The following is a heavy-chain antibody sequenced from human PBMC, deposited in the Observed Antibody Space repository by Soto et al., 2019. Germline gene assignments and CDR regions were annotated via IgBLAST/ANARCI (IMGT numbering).Heavy chain of an antibody. CDR2: INPEGGGT. D-gene: IGHD2-21*02. V-gene: IGHV1-46*01. CDR1: GYVLISHY. Sequence: QVQLVQSGAEVKKPGASVTVSCKPSGYVLISHYIHWVRQAPGQGLEWMGVINPEGGGTIAAQNFQGRLTMTTDTSTDTAYMELTSMRSEDTALYYCATDETYCGGDCDAFDIWGQWTMVTVSS. J-gene: IGHJ3*02. CDR3: ATDETYCGGDCDAFDI.